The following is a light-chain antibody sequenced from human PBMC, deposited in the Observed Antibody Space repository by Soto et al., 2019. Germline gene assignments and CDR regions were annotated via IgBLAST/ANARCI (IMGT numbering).Light chain of an antibody. V-gene: IGLV2-14*01. Sequence: QSVLTQPASVSGSPGQSITISCTGTSSDVGAYDYVSWYQHHPGKAPKLMIHEVSYRPSGISNRFSGSKSGNTASLTISGLEAEDEADYYCSSYTRATTYVFGTGTKVTVL. CDR1: SSDVGAYDY. CDR3: SSYTRATTYV. J-gene: IGLJ1*01. CDR2: EVS.